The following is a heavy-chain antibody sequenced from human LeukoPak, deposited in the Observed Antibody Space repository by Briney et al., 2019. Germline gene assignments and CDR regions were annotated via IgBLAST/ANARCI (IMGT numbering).Heavy chain of an antibody. D-gene: IGHD6-19*01. CDR1: GYTFTDYY. Sequence: ASVKVSCKASGYTFTDYYMHWVRQAPGQGLEWMGWINPNSGGTNYAQKFQGRVTMTRDTSISTAYMELSRLRSDDTAVYYCARTYSSGWYNWFDPWGQGTLVTVSS. V-gene: IGHV1-2*02. CDR2: INPNSGGT. CDR3: ARTYSSGWYNWFDP. J-gene: IGHJ5*02.